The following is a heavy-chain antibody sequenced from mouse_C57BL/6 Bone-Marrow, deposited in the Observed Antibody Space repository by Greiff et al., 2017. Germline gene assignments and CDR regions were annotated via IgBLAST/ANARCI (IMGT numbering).Heavy chain of an antibody. J-gene: IGHJ2*01. D-gene: IGHD1-1*01. CDR1: GYTFTSYW. CDR3: AREDYGSHY. CDR2: IHPNSGST. V-gene: IGHV1-64*01. Sequence: QVQLQQPGAELVKPGASVKLSCKASGYTFTSYWMHWVKQRPGPGLEWIGMIHPNSGSTNYNEKFKSKATLTVDKSSRTAYMQLSSLTSEDSAVYYCAREDYGSHYWGQGTTLTVSS.